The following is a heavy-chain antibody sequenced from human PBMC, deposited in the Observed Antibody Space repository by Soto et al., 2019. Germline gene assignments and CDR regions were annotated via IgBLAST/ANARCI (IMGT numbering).Heavy chain of an antibody. V-gene: IGHV1-45*02. D-gene: IGHD1-26*01. Sequence: QMQLVQSGAEVKKTGSSVTVSCKALGNTFTYRYLHWVRQAPGQALEWMGWITPFSGDVHYAQKFPERGPLTRDRSINTAHMPMSSLRTEDTAMYFCAGGGAGSGPFTWELPDHWGQGTLVTVSS. CDR1: GNTFTYRY. CDR2: ITPFSGDV. J-gene: IGHJ4*02. CDR3: AGGGAGSGPFTWELPDH.